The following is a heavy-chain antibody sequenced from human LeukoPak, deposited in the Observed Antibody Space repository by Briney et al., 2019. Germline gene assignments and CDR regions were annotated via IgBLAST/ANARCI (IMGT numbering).Heavy chain of an antibody. V-gene: IGHV4-39*01. D-gene: IGHD6-13*01. CDR3: ASIMPGYSSSWYSYYFDY. CDR1: GGSISSSSYY. Sequence: PSETLSLTCTVSGGSISSSSYYWGWIRQPPGKGLEWIGSIYYSGSTYYNPSLKSRVTISVDTSKNQFSLKLSSVTAADTAVYYCASIMPGYSSSWYSYYFDYWGQGTLVTVSS. CDR2: IYYSGST. J-gene: IGHJ4*02.